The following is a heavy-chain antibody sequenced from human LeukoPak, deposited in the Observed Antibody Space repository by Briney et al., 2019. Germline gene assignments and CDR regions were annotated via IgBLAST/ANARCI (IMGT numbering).Heavy chain of an antibody. V-gene: IGHV4-59*01. Sequence: KTSETLSLTCTVSFGSICGDNSSWMRQPPGKGLEWIAFIHSSGTTNYNPSLKSRVSISVDTSNNQFSLNVSSVTAADIAVYYYARGGASSMWFDPWGQGTLVTVSS. D-gene: IGHD6-19*01. J-gene: IGHJ5*02. CDR2: IHSSGTT. CDR3: ARGGASSMWFDP. CDR1: FGSICGDN.